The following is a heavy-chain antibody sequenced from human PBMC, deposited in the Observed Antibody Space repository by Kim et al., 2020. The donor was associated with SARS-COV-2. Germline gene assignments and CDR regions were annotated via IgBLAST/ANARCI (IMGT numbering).Heavy chain of an antibody. CDR1: GYTFTGYY. CDR3: ARGHLRTRGYYSGSYNY. CDR2: INPNSGGT. V-gene: IGHV1-2*02. J-gene: IGHJ4*02. D-gene: IGHD1-26*01. Sequence: ASVKVSCKASGYTFTGYYMHWVRQAPGQGLEWMGWINPNSGGTNYAQKFQGRVTMTRDTSISTAYMELSRLRSDDTAVYYCARGHLRTRGYYSGSYNYWGQGTLVTVSS.